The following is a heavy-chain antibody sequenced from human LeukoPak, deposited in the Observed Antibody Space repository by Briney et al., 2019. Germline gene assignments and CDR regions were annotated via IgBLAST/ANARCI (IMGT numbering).Heavy chain of an antibody. CDR2: IYYSGST. D-gene: IGHD4-17*01. J-gene: IGHJ4*02. CDR3: AGIDYDSYY. CDR1: GGSISSSSYY. V-gene: IGHV4-39*01. Sequence: SETLSLTCTVSGGSISSSSYYRGWIRQPPGKGLEWIGSIYYSGSTYYNPSLKSRVTISVDTSKNQFSLKLSSVTAADTAVYYCAGIDYDSYYWGQGTLVTVSS.